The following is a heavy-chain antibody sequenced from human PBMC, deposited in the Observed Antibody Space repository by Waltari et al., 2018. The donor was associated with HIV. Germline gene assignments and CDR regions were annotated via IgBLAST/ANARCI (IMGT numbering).Heavy chain of an antibody. CDR2: IYPGNSDT. CDR3: ARHPSGCSATSCSLDS. Sequence: EVQLVQSGAEVKEPGESLKISCKGSGSSFSNYWLAWVRQMPGKGLEYMGIIYPGNSDTRYSPSLEGQVTISADKSMSTAYLQWSGLKASDTAIYYCARHPSGCSATSCSLDSWGQGTLVTVSS. D-gene: IGHD2-2*01. V-gene: IGHV5-51*01. CDR1: GSSFSNYW. J-gene: IGHJ4*02.